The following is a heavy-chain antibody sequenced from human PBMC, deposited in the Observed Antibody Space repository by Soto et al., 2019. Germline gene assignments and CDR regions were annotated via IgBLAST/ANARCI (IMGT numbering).Heavy chain of an antibody. J-gene: IGHJ5*02. Sequence: QLQLQESGPGLVKPSETLSLTCTVSGGSISSSGYYWGRIRQPPGKGLEWIGTIYYSGSTYYNPSLKSRVTISVDTSKNQFSLKLSSVTAADTAVYYCATSNWFDPWGQGTLVTVSS. V-gene: IGHV4-39*01. CDR1: GGSISSSGYY. CDR3: ATSNWFDP. CDR2: IYYSGST.